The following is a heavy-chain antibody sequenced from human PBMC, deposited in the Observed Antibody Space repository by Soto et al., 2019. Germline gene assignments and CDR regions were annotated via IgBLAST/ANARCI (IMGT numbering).Heavy chain of an antibody. Sequence: EVQLLESGGGLVQWGGSLRLSCAASGFTFSTYGMSWVRQAPGRGLEWVSSISGSGGSTYYADSVKGRFTISRDYSGHTRYLRLNSLTADDTAVYCCAKCMGSSSCRLFYYWGQGTLVTVAS. V-gene: IGHV3-23*01. CDR1: GFTFSTYG. CDR2: ISGSGGST. D-gene: IGHD2-8*01. CDR3: AKCMGSSSCRLFYY. J-gene: IGHJ4*02.